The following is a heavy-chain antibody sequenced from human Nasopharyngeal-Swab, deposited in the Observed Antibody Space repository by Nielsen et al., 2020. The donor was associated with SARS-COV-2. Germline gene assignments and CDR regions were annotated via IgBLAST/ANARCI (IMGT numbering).Heavy chain of an antibody. J-gene: IGHJ4*02. CDR3: ARGGYSSGWYVY. Sequence: GESLKISCAASGFTFSDYWMHWVRQAPGKGLVWVSRINTDGRSTTYADSVKGRFTISRDNAKNSLYLQMNSLRAEDTAVYYCARGGYSSGWYVYWGQGTLVTVSS. D-gene: IGHD6-19*01. CDR2: INTDGRST. V-gene: IGHV3-74*01. CDR1: GFTFSDYW.